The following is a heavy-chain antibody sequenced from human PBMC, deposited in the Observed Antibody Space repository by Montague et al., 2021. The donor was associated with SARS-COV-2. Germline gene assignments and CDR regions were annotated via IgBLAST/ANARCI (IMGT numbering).Heavy chain of an antibody. Sequence: SLRLSCAASGFTFSSYAMSWVRQAPGKGLEWVSAISGNGGSTYYADSVKGRFTISRDNSKNTLYLQMNSLRAEDTAVYYCAEDITMIVVVPQTGYWGQGTLVTVSS. V-gene: IGHV3-23*01. J-gene: IGHJ4*02. CDR2: ISGNGGST. D-gene: IGHD3-22*01. CDR1: GFTFSSYA. CDR3: AEDITMIVVVPQTGY.